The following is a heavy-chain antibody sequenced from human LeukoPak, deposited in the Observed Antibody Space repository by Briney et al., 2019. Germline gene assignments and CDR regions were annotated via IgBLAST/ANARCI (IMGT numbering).Heavy chain of an antibody. CDR3: ARGSRELYYFDY. CDR2: IYYSGST. V-gene: IGHV4-59*01. J-gene: IGHJ4*02. D-gene: IGHD1-7*01. Sequence: SGTLSLTCTVSGGSISSYDWSWIRQPPGKGLEWIGCIYYSGSTKYNTSLKSRVTISVDASKPQSSLKLNSVTAAATAVYYCARGSRELYYFDYWGQGTPVTVSS. CDR1: GGSISSYD.